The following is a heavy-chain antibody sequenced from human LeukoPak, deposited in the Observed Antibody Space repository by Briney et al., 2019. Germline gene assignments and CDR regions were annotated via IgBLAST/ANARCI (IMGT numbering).Heavy chain of an antibody. CDR2: IYYSRST. V-gene: IGHV4-38-2*01. D-gene: IGHD1-26*01. CDR3: ASGSLTPNAFDI. Sequence: PSETLSLTCAVSGYSISSGYYWGWIRQPPGKGLEWIGTIYYSRSTYYNPSLKSRLTISVDTSKNHFSLKLSSVTASDTAIYYCASGSLTPNAFDIWGQGTMVTVSS. CDR1: GYSISSGYY. J-gene: IGHJ3*02.